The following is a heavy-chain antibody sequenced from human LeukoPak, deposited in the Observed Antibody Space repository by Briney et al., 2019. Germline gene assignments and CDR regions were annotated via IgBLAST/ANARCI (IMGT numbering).Heavy chain of an antibody. D-gene: IGHD3-22*01. V-gene: IGHV1-2*02. CDR1: GYTFTGYY. J-gene: IGHJ4*02. Sequence: GASVKVSCKASGYTFTGYYMHWVRQAPGQGLEWMGWINLNSGGTNYAQKFQGRVTMTRDTSISTAYMELSRLRSDDTAVYYCARVDSSGYYYFDYWGQGTLVTVSS. CDR3: ARVDSSGYYYFDY. CDR2: INLNSGGT.